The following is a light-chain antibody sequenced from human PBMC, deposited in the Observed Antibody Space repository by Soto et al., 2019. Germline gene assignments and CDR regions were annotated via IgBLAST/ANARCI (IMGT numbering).Light chain of an antibody. CDR1: ESISTF. V-gene: IGKV1-39*01. CDR2: AGS. CDR3: QQTYSTVRT. J-gene: IGKJ1*01. Sequence: DIQMTQSPSSLYASVGDRVTITCRASESISTFLNWYQQKPGKAPKLLIYAGSKLQSGVPSRFSGSGSGTDFTLTLSSLHPEDFATYYCQQTYSTVRTFGQGTKVEI.